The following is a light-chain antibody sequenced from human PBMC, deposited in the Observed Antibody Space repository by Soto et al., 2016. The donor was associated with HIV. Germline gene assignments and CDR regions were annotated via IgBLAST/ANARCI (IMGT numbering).Light chain of an antibody. V-gene: IGLV3-21*03. CDR2: DDS. CDR1: NVGSKS. Sequence: SYELTQPPSLSVAPRKTARITCGGDNVGSKSVQWHQQRPGQAPVLVVFDDSDRPSGIPDRFSGSKSGNTATLTINRVDAGDEADYYCQVWDRRSDHVVFGGGTKLSVL. J-gene: IGLJ3*02. CDR3: QVWDRRSDHVV.